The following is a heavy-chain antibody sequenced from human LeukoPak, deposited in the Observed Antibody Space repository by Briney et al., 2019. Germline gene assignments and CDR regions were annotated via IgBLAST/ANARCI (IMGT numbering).Heavy chain of an antibody. V-gene: IGHV4-59*01. CDR3: ASGSVVTALDQ. Sequence: SETLSLTCAVSGGSITTYYWTWIRQPPGQALEWIGYIYYTGNTKYNPSLESRVTMSIDTSKNEFSLKIYSVIAADTAVYFCASGSVVTALDQWGQGTLVTVSS. CDR2: IYYTGNT. D-gene: IGHD2-21*02. CDR1: GGSITTYY. J-gene: IGHJ4*02.